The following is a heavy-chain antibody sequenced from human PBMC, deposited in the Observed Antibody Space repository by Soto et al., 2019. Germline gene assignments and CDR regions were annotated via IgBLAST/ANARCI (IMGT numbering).Heavy chain of an antibody. CDR2: IYYSGST. D-gene: IGHD3-10*01. CDR3: ARSITMVRGVPNWFDP. J-gene: IGHJ5*02. Sequence: QVQLQESGPGLVKPSETLSLTCTVSGGSISSYYWSWIRQPPGKGLEWIGYIYYSGSTNYNPSLKSRVTISVETAKNQFSLKLSSVTAADTAVYYCARSITMVRGVPNWFDPWGQGTLVTVSS. V-gene: IGHV4-59*08. CDR1: GGSISSYY.